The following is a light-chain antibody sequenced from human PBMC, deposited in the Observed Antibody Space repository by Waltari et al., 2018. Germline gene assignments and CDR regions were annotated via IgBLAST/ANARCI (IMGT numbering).Light chain of an antibody. J-gene: IGKJ4*01. CDR3: QQNENFPLP. V-gene: IGKV1-33*01. CDR1: QPINNW. Sequence: DIQMTQSPSSPSASVGDSFTITCSASQPINNWLAWYQQKPGKAPKLLIYKTSNLEIGFPSRFSGSGSGTDFTLTINTLQPEDVGTYYCQQNENFPLPFGGGTKVGIK. CDR2: KTS.